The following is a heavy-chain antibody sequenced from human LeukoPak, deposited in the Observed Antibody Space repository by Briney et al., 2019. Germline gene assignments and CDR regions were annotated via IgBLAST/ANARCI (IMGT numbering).Heavy chain of an antibody. V-gene: IGHV4-59*08. D-gene: IGHD4-23*01. CDR2: MFYGGDT. J-gene: IGHJ2*01. Sequence: PSETLSLTCTASGGSISRSSWSWIRQPPGKGLEWVGYMFYGGDTNHNPCLKSRVTMSGDTSKNQFPLRLSSVTAADTAVYYCAGHRVHDFGGSDWYFELGGRGTLVTVSS. CDR1: GGSISRSS. CDR3: AGHRVHDFGGSDWYFEL.